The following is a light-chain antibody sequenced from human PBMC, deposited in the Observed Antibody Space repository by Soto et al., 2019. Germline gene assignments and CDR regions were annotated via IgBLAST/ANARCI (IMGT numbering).Light chain of an antibody. CDR1: QVISTS. CDR2: AAS. CDR3: QQLFDSPIT. Sequence: DIQMTQSPSSLSASVGDRVTITCRASQVISTSLAWYQVKPGKAPKLLIYAASTLESGGPSRFSATVSGTEFSLTITSLQPEDFATYYCQQLFDSPITFGQGTRLEIK. V-gene: IGKV1-9*01. J-gene: IGKJ5*01.